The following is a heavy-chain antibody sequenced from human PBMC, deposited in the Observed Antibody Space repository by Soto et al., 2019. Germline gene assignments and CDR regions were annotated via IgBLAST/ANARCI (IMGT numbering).Heavy chain of an antibody. CDR1: GASINTAGSY. CDR3: VRDLRICVAV. J-gene: IGHJ6*02. Sequence: QLQESGPGLVRPSQPLSLTCTVSGASINTAGSYWSWIRQYPGKGLEWIGYIYYSGATFYNPSLNSRAAISLDTTKNQFSLMLTSMTAADTAVYYCVRDLRICVAVWGHGTTVTVSS. V-gene: IGHV4-31*03. CDR2: IYYSGAT.